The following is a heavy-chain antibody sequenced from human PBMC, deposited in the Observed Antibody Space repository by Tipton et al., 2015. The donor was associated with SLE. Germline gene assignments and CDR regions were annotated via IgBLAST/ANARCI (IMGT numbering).Heavy chain of an antibody. CDR2: IDHSGRT. D-gene: IGHD1-26*01. CDR1: GGSFSAYY. V-gene: IGHV4-34*01. CDR3: ARPPIVGTTRGAFDI. Sequence: LRLSCAVYGGSFSAYYWTWIRQPPGKGLKWIGEIDHSGRTNYNPSLKSRVAISVDTSKNQFSLKLSSVTAADTAVYYCARPPIVGTTRGAFDIWGQGTMVTVSS. J-gene: IGHJ3*02.